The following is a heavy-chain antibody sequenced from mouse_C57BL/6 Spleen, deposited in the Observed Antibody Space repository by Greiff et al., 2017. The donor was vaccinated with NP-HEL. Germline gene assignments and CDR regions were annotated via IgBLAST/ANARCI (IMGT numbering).Heavy chain of an antibody. CDR3: ARYSSYWYFDV. CDR2: ISSGSSTI. J-gene: IGHJ1*03. V-gene: IGHV5-17*01. Sequence: EVKLVESGGGLVKPGGSLKLSCAASGFTFSDYGMHWVRQAPEKGLEWVAYISSGSSTIYYADTVKGRFTISRDNAKNTLFLQMTSLRSEDTAMYYCARYSSYWYFDVWGTGTTVTVSS. CDR1: GFTFSDYG. D-gene: IGHD2-5*01.